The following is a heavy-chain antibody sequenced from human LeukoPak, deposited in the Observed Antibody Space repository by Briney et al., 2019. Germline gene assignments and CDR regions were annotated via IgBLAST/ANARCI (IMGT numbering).Heavy chain of an antibody. CDR2: IYTSGST. Sequence: PSETLSLTCTVSGGSISSYYWSWIRQPAGKGLEWIGRIYTSGSTNYNPSLKSRGTMSVDTSKNQFSLKLSSVTAADTAVYYCARDLSYYDILTGYLDYWGQGTLVTVSS. CDR3: ARDLSYYDILTGYLDY. J-gene: IGHJ4*02. CDR1: GGSISSYY. D-gene: IGHD3-9*01. V-gene: IGHV4-4*07.